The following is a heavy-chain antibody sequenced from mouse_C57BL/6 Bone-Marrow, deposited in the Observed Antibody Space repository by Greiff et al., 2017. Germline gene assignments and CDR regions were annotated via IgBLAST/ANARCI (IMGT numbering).Heavy chain of an antibody. D-gene: IGHD2-1*01. V-gene: IGHV1-55*01. Sequence: VQLQQPGAELVKPGASVKMSCKASGYTFTSYWITWVKPRTGKGLEWIGDIYTGNGSTKYNEKFKNKATLTVSTSSITAYMQLSSLTSEDSAFYYCAVYRDYCFQCNTLTVSS. CDR1: GYTFTSYW. J-gene: IGHJ2*01. CDR3: AVYRDY. CDR2: IYTGNGST.